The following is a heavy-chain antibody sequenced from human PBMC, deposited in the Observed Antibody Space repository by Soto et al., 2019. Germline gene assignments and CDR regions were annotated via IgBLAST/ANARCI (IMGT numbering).Heavy chain of an antibody. CDR3: ARGNWNYVGVDY. J-gene: IGHJ4*02. V-gene: IGHV4-61*01. Sequence: QVQLQESGPGLVKPSETLSLTCTVSGGSVSSGSYYWSWIRQPPGKGLEWIGYIYYSGSTNSNPSLQSRVTISVDTSKNQFSLKLSSVTAADTAVYYCARGNWNYVGVDYWGQGTLVTVSS. CDR2: IYYSGST. D-gene: IGHD1-7*01. CDR1: GGSVSSGSYY.